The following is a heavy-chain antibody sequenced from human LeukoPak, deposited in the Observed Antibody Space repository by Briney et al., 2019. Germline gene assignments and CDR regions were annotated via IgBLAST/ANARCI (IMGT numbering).Heavy chain of an antibody. V-gene: IGHV1-46*01. CDR2: INPSGGST. D-gene: IGHD6-19*01. CDR1: GYTFTSYY. Sequence: ASVKVSSKAPGYTFTSYYMHWVRQAPGKGLEWMGIINPSGGSTSYTQKFQGRVTMTRDMSTSTVYMELSSLRSEDTAVYYCARDEAAGRGNWFDPWGQGTLVTVSS. J-gene: IGHJ5*02. CDR3: ARDEAAGRGNWFDP.